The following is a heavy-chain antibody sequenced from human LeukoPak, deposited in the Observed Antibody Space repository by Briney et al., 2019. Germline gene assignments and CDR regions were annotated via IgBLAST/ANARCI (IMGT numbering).Heavy chain of an antibody. CDR1: GGSINYYY. CDR2: IHSSGNT. D-gene: IGHD2-15*01. V-gene: IGHV4-59*01. Sequence: SETLSLTCTVSGGSINYYYWNWIRQPPGKGLEWIGYIHSSGNTRYNPSLRSRVTMSVETPKNQFSLRLTSVTPADTAVYYCARVGRYCSGGSCYGENWFDPWGQGTLVTVSS. J-gene: IGHJ5*02. CDR3: ARVGRYCSGGSCYGENWFDP.